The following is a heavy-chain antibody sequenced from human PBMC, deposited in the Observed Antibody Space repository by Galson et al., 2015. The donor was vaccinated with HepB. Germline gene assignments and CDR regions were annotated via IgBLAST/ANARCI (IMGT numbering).Heavy chain of an antibody. CDR1: GFTFTSYD. CDR2: ISGSGGST. D-gene: IGHD6-13*01. J-gene: IGHJ5*02. CDR3: AKNLWQQMVYCAS. Sequence: SLRLSCAASGFTFTSYDISWVRQAPGKGLEWVSGISGSGGSTYDADSVKGRFTISRDNSNNLFHLQMNSLRAEDTAVYYCAKNLWQQMVYCASWGQGTLVTVSS. V-gene: IGHV3-23*01.